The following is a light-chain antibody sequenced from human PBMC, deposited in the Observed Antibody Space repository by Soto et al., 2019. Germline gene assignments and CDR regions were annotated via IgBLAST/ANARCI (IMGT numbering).Light chain of an antibody. CDR2: LNSDGSH. V-gene: IGLV4-69*01. CDR1: SGHSNYA. J-gene: IGLJ3*02. CDR3: QTWGSGIRV. Sequence: QPVLTQSPSASASLGASVKLTCTLSSGHSNYAIAWHQQQPEKGPRYLMKLNSDGSHSTGDGIPDRFSGSSSGAERYLTISSLQSDVEADYYCQTWGSGIRVFGGGTKLTVL.